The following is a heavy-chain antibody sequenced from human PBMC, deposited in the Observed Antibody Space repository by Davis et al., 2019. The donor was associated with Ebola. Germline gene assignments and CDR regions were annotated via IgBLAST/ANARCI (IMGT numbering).Heavy chain of an antibody. Sequence: PGGSLRLSCAASGFTFSSSWMSWVRQAPGKGLEWVANIKQDGSEKYYVDSVKGRFTISRDNAKNSLYLQMNSLRAEDTAVYYCARKGGYSTSLDYWGQGTLVTVSS. CDR1: GFTFSSSW. V-gene: IGHV3-7*01. D-gene: IGHD6-13*01. J-gene: IGHJ4*02. CDR3: ARKGGYSTSLDY. CDR2: IKQDGSEK.